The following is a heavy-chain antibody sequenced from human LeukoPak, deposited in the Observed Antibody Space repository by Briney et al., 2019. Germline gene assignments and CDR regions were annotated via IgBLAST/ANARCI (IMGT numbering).Heavy chain of an antibody. CDR2: ISGSGGST. CDR1: GFAFSTCA. J-gene: IGHJ5*01. CDR3: ETGGQNFDFWRFAN. Sequence: GGSLRLFCAASGFAFSTCAMSWVGQGPGKGLEWVSSISGSGGSTYYADSVKGRFSISRDNSKNTVYLEMNSLRAEDTALYYCETGGQNFDFWRFANWGHGTLVPVSS. V-gene: IGHV3-23*01. D-gene: IGHD3-3*01.